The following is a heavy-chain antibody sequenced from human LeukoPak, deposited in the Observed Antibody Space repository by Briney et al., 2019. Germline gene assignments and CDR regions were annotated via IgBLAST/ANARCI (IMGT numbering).Heavy chain of an antibody. V-gene: IGHV4-59*01. CDR3: ARGVGGTYCGGDCYGLDS. D-gene: IGHD2-21*02. J-gene: IGHJ4*02. CDR1: GGSISSYY. CDR2: MYYSGTR. Sequence: SETLSLTCTVSGGSISSYYWSWIRQPPGKGLEWIGYMYYSGTRSYNPSFKSRVTISADTANHQFSLRLTSVTAADTAMYYCARGVGGTYCGGDCYGLDSWGQGTLVTVSS.